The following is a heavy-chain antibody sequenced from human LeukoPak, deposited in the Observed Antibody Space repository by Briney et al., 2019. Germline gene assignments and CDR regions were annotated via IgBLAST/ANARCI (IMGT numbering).Heavy chain of an antibody. Sequence: ASVKVSCKASGGTFSSYAISWVRQAPGQGLEWMGGIIPIFGTANYAQKFQGGVTITADKSTSTAYMELSSLRSEDTAVYYCARECGYSYGYRSYFDYWGQGTLVTVSS. V-gene: IGHV1-69*06. J-gene: IGHJ4*02. CDR2: IIPIFGTA. CDR1: GGTFSSYA. CDR3: ARECGYSYGYRSYFDY. D-gene: IGHD5-18*01.